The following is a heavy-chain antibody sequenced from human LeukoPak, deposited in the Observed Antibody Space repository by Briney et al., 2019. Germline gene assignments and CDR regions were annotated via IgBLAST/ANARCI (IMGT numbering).Heavy chain of an antibody. J-gene: IGHJ4*02. V-gene: IGHV3-23*01. D-gene: IGHD3-10*01. CDR3: AKDEYYGSGSPTWFDY. Sequence: GGSLRLSCTASGFTFSSYPMNWVRQAPGKGLEWVSAISNSGDSTFYADSVKGRFTVSRDNSKNTLYLQMNSLRPEDTAVYYCAKDEYYGSGSPTWFDYWGQGTLVTVSS. CDR2: ISNSGDST. CDR1: GFTFSSYP.